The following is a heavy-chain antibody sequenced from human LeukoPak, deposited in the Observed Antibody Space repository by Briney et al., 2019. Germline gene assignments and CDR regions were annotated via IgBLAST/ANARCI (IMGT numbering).Heavy chain of an antibody. J-gene: IGHJ4*02. CDR3: AQIYTYGSSQFDY. Sequence: QPGGSLRLSCAASGFTFSIYAMSWVRQAPGKGLEWVSVISGSGGSTYYADSVKGRFTISRDNAKNSLYLQMNSLRAEDTAVYYCAQIYTYGSSQFDYWGQGTLVTVSS. D-gene: IGHD5-18*01. CDR2: ISGSGGST. CDR1: GFTFSIYA. V-gene: IGHV3-23*01.